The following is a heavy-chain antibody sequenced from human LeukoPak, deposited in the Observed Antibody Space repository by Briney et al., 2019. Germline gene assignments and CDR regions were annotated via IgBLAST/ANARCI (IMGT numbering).Heavy chain of an antibody. D-gene: IGHD6-13*01. V-gene: IGHV1-46*01. CDR1: GYTFTSYA. Sequence: ASVKVSCKASGYTFTSYAMHWVRQAPGQGLEWMGIINPSGGSTSYAQKFQGRVTMTRDTSTSTVYMELSGLRSEDTAVYYCVRDTWGQQLVLGYWGQGTLVAVSS. J-gene: IGHJ4*02. CDR2: INPSGGST. CDR3: VRDTWGQQLVLGY.